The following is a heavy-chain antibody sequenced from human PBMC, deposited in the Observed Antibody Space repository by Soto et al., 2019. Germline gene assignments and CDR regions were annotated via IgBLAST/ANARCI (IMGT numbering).Heavy chain of an antibody. Sequence: ASVKVSCKVSGYTITTYGISWVRQAPGQGLEGMGWISTSNGNTKNAEKIQGRVTMTTDTSTSTAYMELTSLRSEDTAVYYCVRPYTPSAPTYGYYYWGQGSLVTVSS. CDR1: GYTITTYG. CDR2: ISTSNGNT. V-gene: IGHV1-18*04. J-gene: IGHJ4*02. D-gene: IGHD2-21*01. CDR3: VRPYTPSAPTYGYYY.